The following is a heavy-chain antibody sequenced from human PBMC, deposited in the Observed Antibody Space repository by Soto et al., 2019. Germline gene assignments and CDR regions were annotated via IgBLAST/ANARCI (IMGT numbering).Heavy chain of an antibody. CDR1: GYTFTSYG. CDR2: ISAYNGNT. Sequence: ASVKVSCKASGYTFTSYGISWVRQAPGQGLEWMGWISAYNGNTNYAQKLQGRVTMTTDTSTSTAYMELRSLRSDDTAVYYCARGYCSSTSCPRAAGNDYWGKGTRVTSPQ. J-gene: IGHJ4*02. D-gene: IGHD2-2*01. V-gene: IGHV1-18*04. CDR3: ARGYCSSTSCPRAAGNDY.